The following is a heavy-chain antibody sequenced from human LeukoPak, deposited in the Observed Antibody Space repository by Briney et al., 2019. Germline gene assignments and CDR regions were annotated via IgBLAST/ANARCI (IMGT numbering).Heavy chain of an antibody. V-gene: IGHV3-21*01. CDR3: ARDIKGKIPARNGMDV. CDR1: GFTFSSYS. Sequence: GGSLRLSCAASGFTFSSYSMNWVRQAPGKGLEWVSSISSSSSYIYYADSVKGRFTISRDNAKNSLYLQMNSLRAEDTAVYYCARDIKGKIPARNGMDVWGQGTTVTVSS. CDR2: ISSSSSYI. J-gene: IGHJ6*02. D-gene: IGHD1-14*01.